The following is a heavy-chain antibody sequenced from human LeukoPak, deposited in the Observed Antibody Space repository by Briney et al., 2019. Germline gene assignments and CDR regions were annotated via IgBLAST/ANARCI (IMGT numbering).Heavy chain of an antibody. J-gene: IGHJ5*02. CDR3: ARSLAIVVVPAARTNWFDP. CDR1: GGTFSSYA. D-gene: IGHD2-2*01. Sequence: ASVKVSCKASGGTFSSYAISWVRQAPGQGLEWMGWINPNSGGTNYAQKFQGRVTMTRDTSISTAYMELSRLRSDDTAVYYCARSLAIVVVPAARTNWFDPWGQGTLVTVSS. CDR2: INPNSGGT. V-gene: IGHV1-2*02.